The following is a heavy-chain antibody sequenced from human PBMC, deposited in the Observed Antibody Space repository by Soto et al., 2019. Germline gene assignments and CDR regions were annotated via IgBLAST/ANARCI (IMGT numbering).Heavy chain of an antibody. CDR1: GFTFSGSA. Sequence: XVSLRLSCAASGFTFSGSAMHWVRQASGKGLEWVGRIRSKANSYATAYAASVKGRFTISRDDSKNTAYLQMNSLKTEDTAVYYCTRFSVPVPAAKAHDAFDICGQRTMVTVSS. CDR3: TRFSVPVPAAKAHDAFDI. V-gene: IGHV3-73*01. CDR2: IRSKANSYAT. J-gene: IGHJ3*02. D-gene: IGHD2-2*01.